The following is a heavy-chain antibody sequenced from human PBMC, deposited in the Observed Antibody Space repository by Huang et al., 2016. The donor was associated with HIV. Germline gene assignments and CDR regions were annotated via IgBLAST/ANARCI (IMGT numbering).Heavy chain of an antibody. D-gene: IGHD6-13*01. CDR2: ISAYNGNT. J-gene: IGHJ4*02. Sequence: QVQLVQSGAEVKKPGASVKVSCKASGYTFTRYGISWVREATGQGLEWMGRISAYNGNTNYAQKFQGRVTMTTDTSTSTAYMELRSLISDDTVVYYCARDVPGSSWEFDYWGQGTLVTVSP. CDR3: ARDVPGSSWEFDY. CDR1: GYTFTRYG. V-gene: IGHV1-18*01.